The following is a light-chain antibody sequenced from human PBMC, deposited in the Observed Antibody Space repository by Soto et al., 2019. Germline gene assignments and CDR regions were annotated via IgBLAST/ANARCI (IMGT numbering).Light chain of an antibody. CDR3: CSYAGSYAYV. Sequence: QSALTQPRSVSGSPGQSVTISCIGTSSDVGGYDYVSWYQQHPGKAPQLMIYGVSKRPSGVPDRFSGSKSGNTASLTISGLQAEDEADYYCCSYAGSYAYVFGTGTKVTVL. J-gene: IGLJ1*01. V-gene: IGLV2-11*01. CDR2: GVS. CDR1: SSDVGGYDY.